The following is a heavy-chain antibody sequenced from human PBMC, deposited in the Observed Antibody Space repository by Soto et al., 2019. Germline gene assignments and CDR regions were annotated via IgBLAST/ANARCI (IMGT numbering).Heavy chain of an antibody. CDR1: GFTFSTYA. CDR2: ISFDGSNK. V-gene: IGHV3-30-3*01. Sequence: SLRLSCAASGFTFSTYAMHWVRQAPGKGLEWVALISFDGSNKYYADSVKGRFTISRDNSKNSLYLQMNSLRDEDTAVYYCARESRFLEWLSLNWFDPWGQGTLVTVSS. J-gene: IGHJ5*02. D-gene: IGHD3-3*01. CDR3: ARESRFLEWLSLNWFDP.